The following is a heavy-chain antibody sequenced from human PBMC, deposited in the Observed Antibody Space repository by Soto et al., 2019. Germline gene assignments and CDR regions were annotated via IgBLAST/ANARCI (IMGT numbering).Heavy chain of an antibody. V-gene: IGHV1-69*01. D-gene: IGHD6-19*01. J-gene: IGHJ4*02. CDR3: ARGGELAGWMPFDS. CDR1: GGTFNTYG. Sequence: QVHLVQSGAAVKKPGSSVKVSCRASGGTFNTYGFNWVRQAPGQGLERMGGLITLFGTTTYAQNFQGRVTVTADQSTTTAYMEMSGLTSEDTAVYFCARGGELAGWMPFDSCGQGTLVTVSS. CDR2: LITLFGTT.